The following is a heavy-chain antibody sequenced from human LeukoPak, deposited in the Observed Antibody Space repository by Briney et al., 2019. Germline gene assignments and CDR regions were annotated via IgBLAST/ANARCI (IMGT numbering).Heavy chain of an antibody. CDR2: FDPEDGET. CDR3: AAPTGSGRTWNAFDI. Sequence: ASVKVSCKVSGYTLTELSMHWVRQAPGKGLEWMGGFDPEDGETIYAQKFQGRVTLTRDKSISTAYLQWSSLKASDTAMYYCAAPTGSGRTWNAFDIWGQGTMVTVSS. CDR1: GYTLTELS. J-gene: IGHJ3*02. D-gene: IGHD1-26*01. V-gene: IGHV1-24*01.